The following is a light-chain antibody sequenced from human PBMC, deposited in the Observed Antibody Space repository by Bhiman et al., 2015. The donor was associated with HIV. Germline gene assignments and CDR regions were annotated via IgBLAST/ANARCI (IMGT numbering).Light chain of an antibody. V-gene: IGLV2-14*03. Sequence: QSALPQPASVSGSPGQSISISCTGTTSDVGGYKHVSWYQQHPGKAPKLMIYDVSYRPSGVSNRFSGSKSGNTASLIISGLQAEDEADYYCSSYTISNTYVFGTGTKVTVL. CDR1: TSDVGGYKH. CDR2: DVS. CDR3: SSYTISNTYV. J-gene: IGLJ1*01.